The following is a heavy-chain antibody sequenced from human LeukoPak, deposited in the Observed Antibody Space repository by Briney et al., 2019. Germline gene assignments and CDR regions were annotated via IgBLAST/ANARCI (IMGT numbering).Heavy chain of an antibody. D-gene: IGHD2-15*01. CDR3: ARGGPPGGSGAYSDH. Sequence: ASVKVSCKASGYIFTNYGITWVRQAPGQGLERMGWISAHNGDTNYAQTLQGRVTLTTDTSTSTVYMELRTLRSDDTAVYYCARGGPPGGSGAYSDHWGQGTLVTVSS. CDR1: GYIFTNYG. J-gene: IGHJ4*02. V-gene: IGHV1-18*01. CDR2: ISAHNGDT.